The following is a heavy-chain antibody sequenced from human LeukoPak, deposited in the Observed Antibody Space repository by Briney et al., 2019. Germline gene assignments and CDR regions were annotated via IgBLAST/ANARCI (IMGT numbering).Heavy chain of an antibody. CDR1: GFTFSSYS. CDR3: ARVLSAAGFDFDY. Sequence: PGGSLRLSCAASGFTFSSYSMNWVRQAPGKGLEWVSSISSSSSYIYYADSVKGRFTISRDNAKNSLYLQMNSLRAEDTAVYCCARVLSAAGFDFDYWGQGTLVTVSS. J-gene: IGHJ4*02. D-gene: IGHD3-10*01. CDR2: ISSSSSYI. V-gene: IGHV3-21*01.